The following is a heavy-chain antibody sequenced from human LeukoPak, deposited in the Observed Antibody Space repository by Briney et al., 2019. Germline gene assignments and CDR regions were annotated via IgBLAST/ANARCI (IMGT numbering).Heavy chain of an antibody. CDR3: ARDREVSYFDY. J-gene: IGHJ4*02. CDR1: GFTFSNYA. D-gene: IGHD3-16*02. V-gene: IGHV3-23*01. Sequence: GGSLRLSCAASGFTFSNYAMNWVRQAPGKGLEWVSVISGGGFNTYYADSVKGRFTISRDNSKNTLYLQMNSLRAEDTAVYYCARDREVSYFDYWGQGTLVTVSS. CDR2: ISGGGFNT.